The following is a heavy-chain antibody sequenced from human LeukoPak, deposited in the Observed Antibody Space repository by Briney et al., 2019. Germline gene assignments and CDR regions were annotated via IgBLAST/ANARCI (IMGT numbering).Heavy chain of an antibody. CDR1: GFTFSSYG. CDR2: ISYDGCSM. D-gene: IGHD3-3*01. Sequence: PGRSLRLSCEASGFTFSSYGIHWVRQAPGKGLEWVAVISYDGCSMFYADSVKGRFTVSRDNLKNTLYLQMDSLRAEDTAVYYCANSPGFLEWLSYYFDYWGQGTLVTVSS. V-gene: IGHV3-30*18. CDR3: ANSPGFLEWLSYYFDY. J-gene: IGHJ4*02.